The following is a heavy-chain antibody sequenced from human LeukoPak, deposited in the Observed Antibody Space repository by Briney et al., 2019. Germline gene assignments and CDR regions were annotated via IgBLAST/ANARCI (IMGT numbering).Heavy chain of an antibody. D-gene: IGHD3-9*01. J-gene: IGHJ4*02. V-gene: IGHV5-51*01. CDR1: GYMFTSYW. Sequence: GESLKISCKASGYMFTSYWIGWVRQLPGKGLEWVGIIYPSYSDARYSPSFQGQVTISADKSINAAYLQWSSLKASDTAMYYCARRNYDILTGYYNDYFDYWGQGTLVTVSS. CDR2: IYPSYSDA. CDR3: ARRNYDILTGYYNDYFDY.